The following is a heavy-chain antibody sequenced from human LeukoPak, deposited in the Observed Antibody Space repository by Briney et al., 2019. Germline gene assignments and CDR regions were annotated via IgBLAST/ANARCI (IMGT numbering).Heavy chain of an antibody. CDR3: ARASTVADAFDI. CDR1: GGSFSGYY. V-gene: IGHV4-34*01. J-gene: IGHJ3*02. D-gene: IGHD4-23*01. Sequence: SEALSLTCAVYGGSFSGYYWSWIRQPPGKGLEWIGEINHSGSTNYNPSLKSRVTISVDTSKTQFSLKLSSVTAADTAVYYCARASTVADAFDIWGQGTMVTVSS. CDR2: INHSGST.